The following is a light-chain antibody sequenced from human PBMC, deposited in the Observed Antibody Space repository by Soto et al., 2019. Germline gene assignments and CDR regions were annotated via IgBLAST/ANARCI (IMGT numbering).Light chain of an antibody. CDR2: LNSDGSH. V-gene: IGLV4-69*01. Sequence: QHVLTQSPSASASLGASVKLTCTLSSGHSSYAIAWHQQQPEKGPRYLMKLNSDGSHSKGDGIPDRFSGSSSGAERYLTISSLQSEDEADYYCQTWGTGVVFGGGTKLTVL. CDR3: QTWGTGVV. J-gene: IGLJ2*01. CDR1: SGHSSYA.